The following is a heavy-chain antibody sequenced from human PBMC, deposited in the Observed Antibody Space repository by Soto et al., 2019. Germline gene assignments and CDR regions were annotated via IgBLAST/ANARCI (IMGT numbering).Heavy chain of an antibody. V-gene: IGHV5-10-1*01. J-gene: IGHJ3*02. CDR3: ARSIFGAVTASDI. CDR2: IDPSDSYT. D-gene: IGHD3-3*01. Sequence: GESLKISCKGSGYSFTSYWISWVRQMPGKGLEWMGRIDPSDSYTNYSPSFQGHVTISADKSISTAYLQWSSLKASDTAMYYCARSIFGAVTASDIWGQGTMVTVSS. CDR1: GYSFTSYW.